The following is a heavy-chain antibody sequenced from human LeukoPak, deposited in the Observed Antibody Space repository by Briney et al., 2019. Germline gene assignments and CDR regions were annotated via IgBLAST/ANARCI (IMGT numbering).Heavy chain of an antibody. J-gene: IGHJ4*02. CDR2: ISYDGSNK. V-gene: IGHV3-30-3*01. CDR3: ASLAYFDY. CDR1: XXTFXSXX. Sequence: PGRSLRLSCAASXXTFXSXXXXXVXXXPGXGLEWXAIISYDGSNKYYADSVKGRFTISRGNSKNTLYLQMNSLRAEDTAVYYCASLAYFDYWGQGTLVTVSS.